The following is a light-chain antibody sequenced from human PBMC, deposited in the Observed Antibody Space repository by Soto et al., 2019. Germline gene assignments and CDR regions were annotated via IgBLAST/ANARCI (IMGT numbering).Light chain of an antibody. CDR3: QQYGTSSXT. V-gene: IGKV3-20*01. CDR2: GAS. Sequence: EIVLTQSPGTLSLSPGERATLSCRASQSVSSSYLAWYQHKPGQAPRLLIYGASSRATGIPDRFSGSGSGTDFTLTISRLEPEDFAVHYCQQYGTSSXTFGQGTKVDIK. CDR1: QSVSSSY. J-gene: IGKJ1*01.